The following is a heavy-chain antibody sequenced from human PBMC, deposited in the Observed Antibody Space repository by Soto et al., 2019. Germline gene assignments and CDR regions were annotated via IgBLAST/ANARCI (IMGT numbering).Heavy chain of an antibody. D-gene: IGHD3-3*01. CDR1: GFTCSTYS. CDR3: ARTIWSGYFQAAY. CDR2: ISSSSST. V-gene: IGHV3-48*04. Sequence: GGSLRLSCVASGFTCSTYSMNWVRQAPGKGLEWISYISSSSSTTYADSVKGRFTISRDNAKNSLYLQMNSLRDEDTAVYYCARTIWSGYFQAAYWGQGTLVTVSS. J-gene: IGHJ4*02.